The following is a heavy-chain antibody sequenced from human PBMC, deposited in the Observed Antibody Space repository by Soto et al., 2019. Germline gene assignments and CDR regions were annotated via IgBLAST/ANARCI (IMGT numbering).Heavy chain of an antibody. CDR1: GGSFSGYY. J-gene: IGHJ6*02. V-gene: IGHV4-34*01. D-gene: IGHD3-3*01. Sequence: SETLSLTCAVYGGSFSGYYWSWIRQPPGKGLEWIGEINHSGSTNYNPSLKSRVTISVDTSKNQFSLKLSSVTAADTAVYYCARGMGEQFLEWLYYYGMDVWGQGTTVTVSS. CDR2: INHSGST. CDR3: ARGMGEQFLEWLYYYGMDV.